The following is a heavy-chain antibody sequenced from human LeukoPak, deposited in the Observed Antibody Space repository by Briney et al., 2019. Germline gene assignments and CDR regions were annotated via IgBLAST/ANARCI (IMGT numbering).Heavy chain of an antibody. CDR3: ARDLHYGDYSPDC. V-gene: IGHV3-33*01. Sequence: PGRSLRLSCAASGFTFSSYGMHWVRQAPGKGLERVAVIWYDGSYKYYADSVKGRFTISRDNSKNTLYLQMNSLRAEDTAVYYCARDLHYGDYSPDCWGQGTLVTVSS. D-gene: IGHD4-17*01. J-gene: IGHJ4*02. CDR2: IWYDGSYK. CDR1: GFTFSSYG.